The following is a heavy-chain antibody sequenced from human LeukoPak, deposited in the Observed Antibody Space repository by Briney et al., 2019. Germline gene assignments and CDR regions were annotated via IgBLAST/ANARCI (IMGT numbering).Heavy chain of an antibody. D-gene: IGHD1-26*01. Sequence: PGGSLRLSCVASGFPFSSYWMTWVRQAPGKGLEWVSSISSSSSYIYYADSVKGRFTISRDNAKNSLYLQMNSLRAEDTAVYYCAEVGAKYEWGQGTLVTVSS. V-gene: IGHV3-21*01. J-gene: IGHJ4*02. CDR1: GFPFSSYW. CDR2: ISSSSSYI. CDR3: AEVGAKYE.